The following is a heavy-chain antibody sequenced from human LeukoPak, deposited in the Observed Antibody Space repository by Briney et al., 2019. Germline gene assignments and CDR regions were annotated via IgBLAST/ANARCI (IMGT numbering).Heavy chain of an antibody. D-gene: IGHD3-16*01. CDR3: ARQGADYFYYYVDA. CDR1: GGSISSNSFY. CDR2: IYYSGST. J-gene: IGHJ6*03. Sequence: PSETLSLTCNVSGGSISSNSFYWDWIRQPPGKGLEWIGSIYYSGSTFYSSSLESRVSLSVDMSKNQFSLKLTSVTAADTAVYYCARQGADYFYYYVDAWGEGTTVAVSS. V-gene: IGHV4-39*01.